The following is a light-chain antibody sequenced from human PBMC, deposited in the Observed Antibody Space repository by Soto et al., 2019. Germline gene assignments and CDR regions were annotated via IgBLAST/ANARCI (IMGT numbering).Light chain of an antibody. CDR3: LLSYSGARWV. J-gene: IGLJ3*02. CDR1: TGAVTSGHY. CDR2: DTS. Sequence: QAVVTQEPSLTVSPGGTATLTCGSSTGAVTSGHYPYWFQQKPGQAPRTLIYDTSNKHSWTPARFSGSLLGGKAALTLSGAHPEDEAEYYCLLSYSGARWVFGGGTKLTVL. V-gene: IGLV7-46*01.